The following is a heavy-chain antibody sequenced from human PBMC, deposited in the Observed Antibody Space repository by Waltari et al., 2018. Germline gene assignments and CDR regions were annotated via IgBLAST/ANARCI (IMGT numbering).Heavy chain of an antibody. D-gene: IGHD6-13*01. V-gene: IGHV1-3*01. J-gene: IGHJ4*02. CDR2: INAGNGNT. CDR3: ARHGIAAAGTLEYFDY. CDR1: GYTFTSYA. Sequence: QVQLVQSGAEVKKPGASVKVSCKASGYTFTSYAMHWVRQAPGQRLEWMGWINAGNGNTKYSQKFQGRVTITRDTSVSTAYMELSSLRSEDTAVYYCARHGIAAAGTLEYFDYWGQGTLVTVSS.